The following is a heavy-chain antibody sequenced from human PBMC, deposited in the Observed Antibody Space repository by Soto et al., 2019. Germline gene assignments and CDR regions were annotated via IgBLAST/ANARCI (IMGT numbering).Heavy chain of an antibody. D-gene: IGHD3-16*01. CDR2: IWYDGSKK. J-gene: IGHJ6*02. Sequence: QVQLVESGGGVVQPGRSLRLSCAASGFTFNSYGMHWVRQAPGKGLEWVAVIWYDGSKKYYADSVKGRFTISRDNSKNTLYLQMNSLTDEDTAVYYCARDYEYYYYGMDVWGQGATVTVSS. V-gene: IGHV3-33*01. CDR1: GFTFNSYG. CDR3: ARDYEYYYYGMDV.